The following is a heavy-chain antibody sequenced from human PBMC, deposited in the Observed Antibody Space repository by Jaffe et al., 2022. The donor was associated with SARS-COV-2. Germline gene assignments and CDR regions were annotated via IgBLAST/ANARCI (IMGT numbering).Heavy chain of an antibody. D-gene: IGHD3-9*01. V-gene: IGHV2-5*02. CDR2: IYWDDDK. Sequence: QITLKESGPTLVKPTQTLTLTCTFSGFSLSTSGVGVGWIRQPPGKALEWLALIYWDDDKRYSPSLKSRLTITKDTSKNQVVLTMTNMDPVDTATYYCAHLMGLHYDILTGYYSYYYYYYMDVWGKGTTVTVSS. CDR3: AHLMGLHYDILTGYYSYYYYYYMDV. J-gene: IGHJ6*03. CDR1: GFSLSTSGVG.